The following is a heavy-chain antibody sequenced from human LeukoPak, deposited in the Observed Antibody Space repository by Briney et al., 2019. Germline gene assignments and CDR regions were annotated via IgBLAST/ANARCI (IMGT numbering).Heavy chain of an antibody. CDR3: VRVYHDGSFESGNWFDP. V-gene: IGHV1-8*02. J-gene: IGHJ5*02. CDR1: GYTFTNYA. CDR2: INPNSGRA. D-gene: IGHD3-22*01. Sequence: ASVKVSCKASGYTFTNYAIHWVRQATGQGLEWMGWINPNSGRAGCVQKFQGRVNITRDTSISTAYMELSSLRSEDTAVYYCVRVYHDGSFESGNWFDPWGQGTLVTVSS.